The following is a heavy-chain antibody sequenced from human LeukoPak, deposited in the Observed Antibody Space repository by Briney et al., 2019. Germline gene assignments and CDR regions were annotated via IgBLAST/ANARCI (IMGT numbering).Heavy chain of an antibody. J-gene: IGHJ6*03. CDR2: IDPNSGGT. CDR1: GYTFTGYY. Sequence: ASVKVSCKASGYTFTGYYIYLVRQAPGQGLEWIGRIDPNSGGTDYAQKFQGRVTMTRDTSIRTAYMELSRLRADDTAVYYCARDRETSGYYYMDVWGKGTTVTVSS. V-gene: IGHV1-2*06. CDR3: ARDRETSGYYYMDV.